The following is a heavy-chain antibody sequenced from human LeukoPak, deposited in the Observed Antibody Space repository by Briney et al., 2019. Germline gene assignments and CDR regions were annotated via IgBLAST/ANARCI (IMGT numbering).Heavy chain of an antibody. CDR3: ARGKTAGTGETGMDV. V-gene: IGHV3-30-3*01. CDR2: ISYDGSNK. CDR1: GFTFSSYA. D-gene: IGHD6-13*01. J-gene: IGHJ6*02. Sequence: GGSLRLSCAASGFTFSSYAMHWVRQAPGKGLEWVAVISYDGSNKYYADSVKGRFTISRDNSKNTLYLQMNSLRAEDTAVYYCARGKTAGTGETGMDVWGQGTTVTVSS.